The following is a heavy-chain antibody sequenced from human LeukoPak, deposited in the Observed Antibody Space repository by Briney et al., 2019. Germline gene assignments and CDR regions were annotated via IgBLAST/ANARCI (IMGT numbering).Heavy chain of an antibody. J-gene: IGHJ4*02. CDR1: GYTFSKYA. Sequence: ASVKVSCKGSGYTFSKYAMNWVRQAPGQGLEWMGIINPSGGSTSYAQKFQGRVTMTRDTSTSTVYMELSSLRSEDTAVYYCARDSSGYGGAFDYWGQGTLVTVSS. V-gene: IGHV1-46*01. D-gene: IGHD3-22*01. CDR2: INPSGGST. CDR3: ARDSSGYGGAFDY.